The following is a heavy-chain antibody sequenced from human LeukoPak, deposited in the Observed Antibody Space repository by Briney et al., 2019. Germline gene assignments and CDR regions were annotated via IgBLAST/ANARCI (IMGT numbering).Heavy chain of an antibody. V-gene: IGHV1-2*02. CDR2: INPNSGGT. Sequence: GASVKVSCKASGYTFTGYYMHWVRQAPGQGLEWMGWINPNSGGTNYAQKFQGRVTMTRDTSISTAYMELSRLRSDDTAVYYCARDVRYFDWLLTFDYWGQGTLVTVSS. D-gene: IGHD3-9*01. CDR1: GYTFTGYY. J-gene: IGHJ4*02. CDR3: ARDVRYFDWLLTFDY.